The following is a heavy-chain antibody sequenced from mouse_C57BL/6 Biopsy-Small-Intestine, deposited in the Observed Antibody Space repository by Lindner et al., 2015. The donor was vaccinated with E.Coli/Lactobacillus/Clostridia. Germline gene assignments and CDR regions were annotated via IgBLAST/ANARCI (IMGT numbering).Heavy chain of an antibody. Sequence: VQLQESGAELVKPGASVKISCKASGYAFSSFWMNWVKQRPGKGLEWIGQIYPGDGDTNYNGNFKAKATLTADVSSSTAYMQLTSLTSEDYAVYFCVREVITDYWGQGTTLTVSS. D-gene: IGHD2-4*01. CDR2: IYPGDGDT. V-gene: IGHV1-80*01. CDR1: GYAFSSFW. CDR3: VREVITDY. J-gene: IGHJ2*01.